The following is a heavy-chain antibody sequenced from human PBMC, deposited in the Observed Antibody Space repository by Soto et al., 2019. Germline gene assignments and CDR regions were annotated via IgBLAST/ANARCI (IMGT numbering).Heavy chain of an antibody. CDR1: GFTFIIYG. CDR3: ANGGGGQSHFDY. Sequence: ESWGGVVQPGRSLRLSCAASGFTFIIYGMHWVRQDPGKGLEWVAVISYDGSNKYYADSVKGRFTISRDNSKNTLYLQMNSLRAEDTAVYYCANGGGGQSHFDYWGQGTLVTVSS. J-gene: IGHJ4*02. D-gene: IGHD3-10*01. CDR2: ISYDGSNK. V-gene: IGHV3-30*18.